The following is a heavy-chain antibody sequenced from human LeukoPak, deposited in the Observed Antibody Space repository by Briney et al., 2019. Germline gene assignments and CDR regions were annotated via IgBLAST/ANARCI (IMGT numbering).Heavy chain of an antibody. CDR3: AKGRVGYSSSWAYYYYYGMDV. J-gene: IGHJ6*02. CDR2: ISYDGSNK. V-gene: IGHV3-30*18. CDR1: GFTFSSYG. Sequence: GGSLRLSCAASGFTFSSYGMHWVRQAPGKGLEWVAVISYDGSNKYYADSVKGRFTISRDNSKNTLYLQMNSLRAEDTAVYYCAKGRVGYSSSWAYYYYYGMDVWGQGTTVTVSS. D-gene: IGHD6-13*01.